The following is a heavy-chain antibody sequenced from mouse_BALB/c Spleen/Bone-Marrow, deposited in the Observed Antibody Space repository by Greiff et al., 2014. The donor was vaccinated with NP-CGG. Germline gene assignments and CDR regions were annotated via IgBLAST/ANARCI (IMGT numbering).Heavy chain of an antibody. CDR2: INPSSGYT. J-gene: IGHJ4*01. Sequence: VQLQESGAELARPGASVKMSCKASGYIFTNYTMHWVKQRPGQGLEWIGYINPSSGYTNYNQKFKDTATLTADKSSSTAYMQLSSLTSADSVVYYCARGKTGFYGMDYWGQGASVTVSS. CDR3: ARGKTGFYGMDY. V-gene: IGHV1-4*01. D-gene: IGHD4-1*01. CDR1: GYIFTNYT.